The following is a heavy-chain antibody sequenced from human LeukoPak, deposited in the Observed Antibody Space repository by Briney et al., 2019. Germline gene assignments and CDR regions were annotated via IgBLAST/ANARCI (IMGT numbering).Heavy chain of an antibody. CDR2: IDSSGGYM. CDR1: GFTFNTYS. J-gene: IGHJ4*02. V-gene: IGHV3-21*06. CDR3: LRGDRRDY. Sequence: GGSLRLSCEASGFTFNTYSINWARQAPGKGLEWVSSIDSSGGYMFYADSVKGRFIISRDNAKDSLYLQVNSLRVEDTAVYYCLRGDRRDYWGQGTLVTVSS.